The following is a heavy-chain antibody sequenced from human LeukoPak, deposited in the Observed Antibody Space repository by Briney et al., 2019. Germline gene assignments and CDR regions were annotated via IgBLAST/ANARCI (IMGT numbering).Heavy chain of an antibody. J-gene: IGHJ4*02. CDR1: GGTFSSYA. Sequence: SVKVSCKASGGTFSSYAISWVRQAPGQGLEWMGGIIPIFGTANYAQKFQGRVTITADESTSTAYMELRSLRSDDTAVYYCARGYSYGLSDYWGQGTLVTVSS. D-gene: IGHD5-18*01. V-gene: IGHV1-69*13. CDR2: IIPIFGTA. CDR3: ARGYSYGLSDY.